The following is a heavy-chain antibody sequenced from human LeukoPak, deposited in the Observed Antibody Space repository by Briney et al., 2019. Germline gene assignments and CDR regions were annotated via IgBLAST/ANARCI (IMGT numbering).Heavy chain of an antibody. CDR1: GFTVGRNY. Sequence: GGSLRLSCAASGFTVGRNYVSWVRQAAGEGRGRVSVIYSGGSTYYADSVKGRFTISRDNSKNTLYLQMNSLRAEDTAVYYCARDLQLWTTRDTRGGAQVGYWGQGTLVTVSS. V-gene: IGHV3-53*01. D-gene: IGHD5-18*01. J-gene: IGHJ4*02. CDR3: ARDLQLWTTRDTRGGAQVGY. CDR2: IYSGGST.